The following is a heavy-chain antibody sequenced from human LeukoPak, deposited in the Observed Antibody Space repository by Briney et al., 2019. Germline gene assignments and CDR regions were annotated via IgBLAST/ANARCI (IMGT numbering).Heavy chain of an antibody. CDR2: IKQDGSEK. Sequence: GGSLRLSGAASGFTFGSYWMSWVRQAPGKGREWVANIKQDGSEKYYVDSVKGRFTISRDNAKNSLYLQMNSLRAEDTAVYYCARGRRHYGSGSYPVDYWGQGTLVTVSS. V-gene: IGHV3-7*03. CDR3: ARGRRHYGSGSYPVDY. CDR1: GFTFGSYW. D-gene: IGHD3-10*01. J-gene: IGHJ4*02.